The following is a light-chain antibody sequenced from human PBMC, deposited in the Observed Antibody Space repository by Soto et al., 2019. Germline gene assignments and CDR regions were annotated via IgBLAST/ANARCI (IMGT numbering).Light chain of an antibody. Sequence: EIVLTQSPGTLSLSPGERATLSCRASQSVRSNFLAWYQQKPSQAPRLLIYGASNRATGIPDRFSGSGSGADFTLTITRLEPEDVAMYYCQRYDSLRTFGQGTKVEI. V-gene: IGKV3-20*01. CDR2: GAS. CDR1: QSVRSNF. J-gene: IGKJ1*01. CDR3: QRYDSLRT.